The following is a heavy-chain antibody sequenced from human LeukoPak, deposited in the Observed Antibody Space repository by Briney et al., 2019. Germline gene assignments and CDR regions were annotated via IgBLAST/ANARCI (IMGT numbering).Heavy chain of an antibody. D-gene: IGHD3-9*01. J-gene: IGHJ6*03. CDR2: ISAYNANT. V-gene: IGHV1-18*01. CDR3: ARMEELRYFDWSRKGGYYYYYMDV. CDR1: GYTFTSYG. Sequence: ASVKVSCKASGYTFTSYGISWVRQAPGQGLEWMGWISAYNANTNYAQNLQGRVILTTDTSTSTAYMELRSLRSDDTAVYYCARMEELRYFDWSRKGGYYYYYMDVWGKGTTVTISS.